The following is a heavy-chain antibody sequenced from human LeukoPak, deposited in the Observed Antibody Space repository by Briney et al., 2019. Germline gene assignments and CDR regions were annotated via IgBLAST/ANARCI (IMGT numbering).Heavy chain of an antibody. CDR1: GFTLNNYA. Sequence: PGGSLRLSCAASGFTLNNYAMNWVRQAPGKGLEWVSLISSSSDATYYADSVQGRFTISRDNSRNTLYLHIDSLRVEDTATYYCARGTTDLDYWGQGTRVIVSS. CDR3: ARGTTDLDY. CDR2: ISSSSDAT. D-gene: IGHD1-14*01. V-gene: IGHV3-23*01. J-gene: IGHJ4*02.